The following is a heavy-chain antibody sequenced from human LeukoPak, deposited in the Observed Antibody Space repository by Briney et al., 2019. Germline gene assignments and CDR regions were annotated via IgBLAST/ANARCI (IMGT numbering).Heavy chain of an antibody. V-gene: IGHV4-59*08. Sequence: SSETLSLTCTVSGGSISSYYWSWIRQPPGKGLEWIGYIYYSGTSNYNPSLRSRVTISEDTSKNQFSLELNSVTVADTAVYYCARLTNYYYYGMDVWGQGTTVTVSS. CDR3: ARLTNYYYYGMDV. CDR1: GGSISSYY. CDR2: IYYSGTS. D-gene: IGHD3-9*01. J-gene: IGHJ6*02.